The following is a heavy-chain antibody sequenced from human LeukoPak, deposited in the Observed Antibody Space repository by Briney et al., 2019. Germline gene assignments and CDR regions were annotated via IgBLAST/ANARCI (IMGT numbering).Heavy chain of an antibody. V-gene: IGHV3-30*18. CDR1: GFTFSNYV. CDR2: ISSDGSNI. Sequence: GGSLRLSCAASGFTFSNYVMQWVRQAPGKGLEWVAVISSDGSNIYYADSVKGRFTISRDNSKNTLYLQMNNLSPDDTSVYYCSKDGFVFTFFVFFDYWGRGPLVPVSS. J-gene: IGHJ4*02. CDR3: SKDGFVFTFFVFFDY. D-gene: IGHD3-3*01.